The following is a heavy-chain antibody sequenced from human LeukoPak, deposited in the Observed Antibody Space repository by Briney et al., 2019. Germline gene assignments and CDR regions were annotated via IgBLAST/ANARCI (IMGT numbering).Heavy chain of an antibody. J-gene: IGHJ3*02. D-gene: IGHD3-9*01. CDR2: IYPGDSDT. V-gene: IGHV5-51*01. CDR3: ARQRDYDILTGYHSGASDI. Sequence: GESLKISCKGSGYSFTSYWIGWVRQMPGKGLEWMGIIYPGDSDTRYSPSFQGQVTISADKSISTAYLQWNSLKASDTAMYYCARQRDYDILTGYHSGASDIWGQGTMVTVSS. CDR1: GYSFTSYW.